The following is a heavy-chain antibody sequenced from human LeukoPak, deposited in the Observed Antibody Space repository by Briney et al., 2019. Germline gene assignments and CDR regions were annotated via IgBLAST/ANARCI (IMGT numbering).Heavy chain of an antibody. CDR3: TKAGLRGFDY. Sequence: GGSLRLSCAASGFTFDDYAMHWVRQAPGKGLEWVSGISWNSGVIGYADSVKGRFTISRDNAKNSLYLQMNSLRPEDMAFYYCTKAGLRGFDYWGQGTLVTVSS. CDR1: GFTFDDYA. J-gene: IGHJ4*02. V-gene: IGHV3-9*03. D-gene: IGHD1-26*01. CDR2: ISWNSGVI.